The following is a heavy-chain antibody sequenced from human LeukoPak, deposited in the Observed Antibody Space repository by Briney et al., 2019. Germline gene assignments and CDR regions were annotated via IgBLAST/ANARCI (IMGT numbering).Heavy chain of an antibody. D-gene: IGHD3-22*01. Sequence: GESLEVSCKGSGYSFTSYWIGWVRQMPGKGLEWMGIIYPGDSDTRYSPSFQGQVTISADKSISTAYLQWSSLKASDTAMYYCARHRGTEYYYDSSGHYYYYYYMDVWGKGTTVTVSS. CDR1: GYSFTSYW. V-gene: IGHV5-51*01. CDR2: IYPGDSDT. CDR3: ARHRGTEYYYDSSGHYYYYYYMDV. J-gene: IGHJ6*03.